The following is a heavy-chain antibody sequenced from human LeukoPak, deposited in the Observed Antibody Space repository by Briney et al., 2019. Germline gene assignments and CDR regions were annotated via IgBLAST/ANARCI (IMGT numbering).Heavy chain of an antibody. D-gene: IGHD6-6*01. CDR1: GFTFSSYD. J-gene: IGHJ4*02. V-gene: IGHV3-13*01. Sequence: GGSLRLSCAASGFTFSSYDMHWVHQATGKGLEWVSAIGTAGDTYYPGSVKGRFTISRENAKNSLYLQMNSLRAGDTAVYYCARGSFDSGSSSPLGYWGQGTLVTVSS. CDR3: ARGSFDSGSSSPLGY. CDR2: IGTAGDT.